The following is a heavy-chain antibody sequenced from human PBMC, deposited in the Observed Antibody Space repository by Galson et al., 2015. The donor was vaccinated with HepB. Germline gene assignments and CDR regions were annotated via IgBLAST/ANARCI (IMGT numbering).Heavy chain of an antibody. J-gene: IGHJ4*02. V-gene: IGHV1-8*01. CDR2: MNPKSGST. D-gene: IGHD3-10*01. CDR3: ARRRSSGSYYPLDF. CDR1: GYTFTSYD. Sequence: SVKVSCKASGYTFTSYDIIWVRQVPGQGLEWMGWMNPKSGSTGNTPKFQGRVFMTRNTSISTAYMELRSLRSEDTAIYYCARRRSSGSYYPLDFWGQGTLVTVSS.